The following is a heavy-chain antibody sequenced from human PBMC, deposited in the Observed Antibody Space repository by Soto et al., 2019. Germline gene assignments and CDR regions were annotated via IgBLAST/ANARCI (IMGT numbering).Heavy chain of an antibody. V-gene: IGHV1-18*01. CDR3: ARARHTPRATHLLPLDT. CDR1: DYTFTNYG. J-gene: IGHJ5*01. Sequence: AAGKVSCKASDYTFTNYGVSWGRQAPAQGLEWMGWISTYNDNTNYAQKFQGRVTMTTDTSTNTAYMELRSLEFDDTAIYYPARARHTPRATHLLPLDTWG. CDR2: ISTYNDNT.